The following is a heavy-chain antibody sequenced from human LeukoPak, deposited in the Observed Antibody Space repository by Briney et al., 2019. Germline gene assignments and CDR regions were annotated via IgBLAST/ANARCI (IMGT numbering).Heavy chain of an antibody. CDR2: INPNSGGT. D-gene: IGHD1-26*01. Sequence: ASVKVSCKASGYIFSNFGVSWVRQAPGQGLEWMGWINPNSGGTNYAQKFQGRVTMTRDTSISTAYMELSRLRSDDTAVYYCARSHLLYSGSPTGYWGQGTLVTVSS. J-gene: IGHJ4*02. V-gene: IGHV1-2*02. CDR3: ARSHLLYSGSPTGY. CDR1: GYIFSNFG.